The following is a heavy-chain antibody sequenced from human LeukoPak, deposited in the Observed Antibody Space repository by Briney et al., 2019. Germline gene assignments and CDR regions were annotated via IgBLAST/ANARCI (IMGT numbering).Heavy chain of an antibody. V-gene: IGHV3-23*01. D-gene: IGHD3-10*01. CDR3: AKDLKVRGVINFDY. CDR1: GFTFSSYA. Sequence: PGGSLRLSCAAPGFTFSSYAMSWVRQAPGKGLEWVSAISGSGGGTYYADSVKGRFTISRDNSKNTLYLQMNSLRAEDTAVYYCAKDLKVRGVINFDYWGQGTLVTVSS. CDR2: ISGSGGGT. J-gene: IGHJ4*02.